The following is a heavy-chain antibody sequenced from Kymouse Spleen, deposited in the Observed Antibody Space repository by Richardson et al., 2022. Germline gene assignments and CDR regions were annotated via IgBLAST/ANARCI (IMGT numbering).Heavy chain of an antibody. D-gene: IGHD3-3*01. CDR1: GGSFSGYY. V-gene: IGHV4-34*01. CDR3: AAPYYDFWSGYNYYYYGMDV. Sequence: QVQLQQWGAGLLKPSETLSLTCAVYGGSFSGYYWSWIRQPPGKGLEWIGEINHSGSTNYNPSLKSRVTISVDTSKNQFSLKLSSVTAADTAVYYCAAPYYDFWSGYNYYYYGMDVWGQGTTVTVSS. J-gene: IGHJ6*02. CDR2: INHSGST.